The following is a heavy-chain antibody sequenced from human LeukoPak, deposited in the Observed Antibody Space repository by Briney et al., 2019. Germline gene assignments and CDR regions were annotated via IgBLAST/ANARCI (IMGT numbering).Heavy chain of an antibody. CDR3: ARVEDDYGGNLY. V-gene: IGHV4-30-4*01. CDR2: IYYSGST. D-gene: IGHD4-23*01. CDR1: GGSISSGDYY. J-gene: IGHJ4*02. Sequence: PSETLSLTCTVSGGSISSGDYYWSWIRQPPGKGLEWIGYIYYSGSTYYNPSLKSRVTISVDTSKNQFSLKLSSVTAADTAVYYCARVEDDYGGNLYWGQGTLVTVSS.